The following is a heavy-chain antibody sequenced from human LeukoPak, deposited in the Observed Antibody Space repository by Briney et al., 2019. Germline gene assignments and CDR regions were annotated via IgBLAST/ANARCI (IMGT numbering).Heavy chain of an antibody. J-gene: IGHJ4*02. CDR1: GDSISSGGYY. CDR2: IYYSGST. Sequence: SETLSLTCTVSGDSISSGGYYWSWIRQHPGKGLEWFGYIYYSGSTYYNPSLKSRVTISVDTSKNQFSLKVSSVTAADTAVYYCARVRGDGYNNYFDYGGQGTLVTVSS. CDR3: ARVRGDGYNNYFDY. V-gene: IGHV4-31*03. D-gene: IGHD5-24*01.